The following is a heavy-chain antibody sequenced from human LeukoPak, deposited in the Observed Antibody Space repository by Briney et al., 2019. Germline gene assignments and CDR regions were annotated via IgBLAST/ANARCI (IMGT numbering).Heavy chain of an antibody. D-gene: IGHD3-10*01. Sequence: PGGSLRLSCAASGFTFRSYTMDWVRQAPGKGLEWVSSISGSATHIYYADSVKGRFTISRDNAKNSVYLQVNSLGTEDTAVYYCAREGLYSGSVSSDLDYWGQGTLVSVSS. CDR1: GFTFRSYT. CDR3: AREGLYSGSVSSDLDY. J-gene: IGHJ4*02. CDR2: ISGSATHI. V-gene: IGHV3-21*01.